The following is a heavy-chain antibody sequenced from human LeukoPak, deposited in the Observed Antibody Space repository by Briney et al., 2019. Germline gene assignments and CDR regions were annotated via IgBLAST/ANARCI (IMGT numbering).Heavy chain of an antibody. Sequence: GASVKVSCKTSGYTFTGYDINWVRQATGQGLEWMGWMSPNSGNTGYAQKFQGRVTMTRDISMSIAYMELSGLTSDDTAVYYCARGVDAGCDYRGQGSLVTVSS. V-gene: IGHV1-8*01. D-gene: IGHD3-9*01. CDR1: GYTFTGYD. J-gene: IGHJ4*02. CDR3: ARGVDAGCDY. CDR2: MSPNSGNT.